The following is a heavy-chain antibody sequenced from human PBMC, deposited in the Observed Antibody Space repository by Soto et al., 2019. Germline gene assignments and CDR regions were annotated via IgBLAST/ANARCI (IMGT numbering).Heavy chain of an antibody. CDR1: GFTVSSNY. J-gene: IGHJ3*02. V-gene: IGHV3-66*01. CDR3: ARASLRAKNAFDI. Sequence: HPGGSLRISCAASGFTVSSNYMGWVRQAPGKGLEWVSVIYSGGSTYYADSVKGRFTISRDNSKNTLYLQMNSLRAEDTAVYYCARASLRAKNAFDIWGQGTMVTVSS. CDR2: IYSGGST. D-gene: IGHD4-17*01.